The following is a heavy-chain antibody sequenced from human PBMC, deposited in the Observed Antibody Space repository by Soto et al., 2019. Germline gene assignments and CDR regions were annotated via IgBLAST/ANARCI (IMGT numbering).Heavy chain of an antibody. V-gene: IGHV1-18*01. D-gene: IGHD4-17*01. CDR1: GYSFTSYR. Sequence: QVLLVQSGAEVKKPGASVKVSCKASGYSFTSYRISWGRQAPGQGLEWMGWITPLKGNTLYSQKYQGRVIMTTDTSTSTANLEMRRLKSDDTAAYHSTKDSGARPEYFQEWGQGTLVTVSS. CDR2: ITPLKGNT. CDR3: TKDSGARPEYFQE. J-gene: IGHJ1*01.